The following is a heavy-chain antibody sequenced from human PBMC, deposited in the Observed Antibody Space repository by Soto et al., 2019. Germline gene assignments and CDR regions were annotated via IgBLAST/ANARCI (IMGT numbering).Heavy chain of an antibody. CDR2: IYWDADK. V-gene: IGHV2-5*02. CDR1: GFSLSTSGVG. J-gene: IGHJ4*02. D-gene: IGHD3-3*01. Sequence: QITLKESGPTLVKPTQTLTLTCTFSGFSLSTSGVGVGWIRQPPGKALEWLALIYWDADKRYSPSLKSRLTITKDTSKNPVVLTMTNMDPVDTATYYCAHSGRFLEWLSHFDYWGQGTLVTVSS. CDR3: AHSGRFLEWLSHFDY.